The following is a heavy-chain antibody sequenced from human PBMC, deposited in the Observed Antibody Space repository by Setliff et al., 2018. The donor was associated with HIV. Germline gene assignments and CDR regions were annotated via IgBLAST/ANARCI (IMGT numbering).Heavy chain of an antibody. V-gene: IGHV4-4*09. CDR2: IFSSGST. D-gene: IGHD3-10*01. CDR3: ARRIDDSGSFPDKNWFDT. CDR1: GDSISSYS. Sequence: SLTCTVSGDSISSYSWNWIRQSPGGGLEWIGFIFSSGSTKYNPSLQSRVTMSIDTSKNQFSLRLTSVTAADTAVYYCARRIDDSGSFPDKNWFDTWG. J-gene: IGHJ5*01.